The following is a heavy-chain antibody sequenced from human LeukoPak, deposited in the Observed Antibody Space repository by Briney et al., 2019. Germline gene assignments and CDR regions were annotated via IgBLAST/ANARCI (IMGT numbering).Heavy chain of an antibody. D-gene: IGHD1-26*01. CDR2: IWYDGSNK. J-gene: IGHJ4*02. V-gene: IGHV3-33*01. Sequence: GGSLRLSCAASGFTFSSYGMHWVRQAPGKGLEWVAVIWYDGSNKYYADSVKGRFTISRDNSKNTLYLQMNSLRAEDTAVYYCARASSVGAIWTIDYWGRGTLVTVSS. CDR1: GFTFSSYG. CDR3: ARASSVGAIWTIDY.